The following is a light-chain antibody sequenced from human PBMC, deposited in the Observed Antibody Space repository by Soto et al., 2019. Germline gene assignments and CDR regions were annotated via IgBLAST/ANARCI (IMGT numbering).Light chain of an antibody. CDR2: SNN. Sequence: SVLTQPPSASGTPGQRVTLSCSGSSSNIGSNTVNWYQQLPGTAPKLLIYSNNHRPSGVPDRFSGSKSGTSASLAISGLQSEDEADYYCAAWDDSLNGYYVFGTGTKVTVL. J-gene: IGLJ1*01. CDR1: SSNIGSNT. V-gene: IGLV1-44*01. CDR3: AAWDDSLNGYYV.